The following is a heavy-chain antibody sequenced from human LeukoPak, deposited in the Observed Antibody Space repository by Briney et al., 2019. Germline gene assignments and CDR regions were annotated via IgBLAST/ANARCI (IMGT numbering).Heavy chain of an antibody. J-gene: IGHJ4*02. CDR1: GGSFSIYY. CDR2: IYYSGST. V-gene: IGHV4-59*08. Sequence: SETLSLTCTVSGGSFSIYYWSWIRQPPGKGLEWIGYIYYSGSTNYNPSLKSRVTISVDTSRTQFSLKLSSVTAADTAVYYCARHGYSSLYYWGQGTLVTVSS. D-gene: IGHD5-18*01. CDR3: ARHGYSSLYY.